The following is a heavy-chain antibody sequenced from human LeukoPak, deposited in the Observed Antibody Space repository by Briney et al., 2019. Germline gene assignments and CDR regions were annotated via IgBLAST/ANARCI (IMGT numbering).Heavy chain of an antibody. V-gene: IGHV1-8*01. Sequence: ASVKVSCKASGYTFTSYDINWVRQATGQGLEWMGWMNPNSGNTGYAQKFQGRVTITADKSTSTAYMELSSLRSEDTAVYYCARGPYCSGGSCYFGYMDVWGKGTTVTISS. CDR1: GYTFTSYD. D-gene: IGHD2-15*01. J-gene: IGHJ6*03. CDR2: MNPNSGNT. CDR3: ARGPYCSGGSCYFGYMDV.